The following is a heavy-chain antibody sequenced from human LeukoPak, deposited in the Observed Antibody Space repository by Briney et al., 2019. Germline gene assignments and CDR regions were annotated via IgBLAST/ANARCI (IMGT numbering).Heavy chain of an antibody. D-gene: IGHD3-10*02. Sequence: PGGSLRLSCAASGFTFSSYSMNWVRQAPGKGLEWVSYISSSGSTIYYADSVKGRFTISRDNRKHSLYLQMNSLRAEETAVYYCAELGITMIGGVWGQGNTVTISS. CDR2: ISSSGSTI. J-gene: IGHJ6*01. V-gene: IGHV3-48*04. CDR3: AELGITMIGGV. CDR1: GFTFSSYS.